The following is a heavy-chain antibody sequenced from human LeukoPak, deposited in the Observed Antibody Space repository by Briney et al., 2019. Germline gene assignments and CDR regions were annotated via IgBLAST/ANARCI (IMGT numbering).Heavy chain of an antibody. J-gene: IGHJ4*02. CDR1: GFTFSDYN. CDR3: ARVADGDKYGGRDY. Sequence: GSLRLSCAPSGFTFSDYNMNWVRQAPGKGLEWVSRIINDGSSTTYADSVKGRFTISRDNAKGTLYLQMNSLRVEDTAVYYCARVADGDKYGGRDYWGQGALVIVSS. V-gene: IGHV3-74*01. D-gene: IGHD5-24*01. CDR2: IINDGSST.